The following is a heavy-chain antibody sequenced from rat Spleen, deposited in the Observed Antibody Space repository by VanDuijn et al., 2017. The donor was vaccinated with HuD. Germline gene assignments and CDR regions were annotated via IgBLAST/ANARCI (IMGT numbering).Heavy chain of an antibody. CDR3: ARHPISTVSYYFDY. Sequence: EVQLVESDGGLVQPGRSLKLSCAASGFTFSHYYMAWVRQAPEKGLEWVATITYDGSTTYYRDSVKGRFTISRDNAKSTLYLQMDSLRSEDTATYYCARHPISTVSYYFDYWGQGTLVTVSS. J-gene: IGHJ3*01. V-gene: IGHV5-7*01. D-gene: IGHD1-1*01. CDR2: ITYDGSTT. CDR1: GFTFSHYY.